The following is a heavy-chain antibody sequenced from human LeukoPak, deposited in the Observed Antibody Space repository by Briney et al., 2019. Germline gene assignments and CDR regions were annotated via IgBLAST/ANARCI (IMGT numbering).Heavy chain of an antibody. CDR2: ITGSGGGT. CDR3: TKDSCGDYYTSDS. J-gene: IGHJ4*02. D-gene: IGHD4-17*01. CDR1: GFTFSIYA. V-gene: IGHV3-23*01. Sequence: PGGSLRLSCAASGFTFSIYAMTWVRQTPGKGLEWVSTITGSGGGTYYADSVKGRFTISRDNSKDTLYLQLNSLRGEDTAIYYCTKDSCGDYYTSDSWGQGTLVTVSS.